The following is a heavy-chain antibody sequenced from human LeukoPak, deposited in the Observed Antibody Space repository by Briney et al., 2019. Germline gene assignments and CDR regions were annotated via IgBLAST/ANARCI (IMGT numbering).Heavy chain of an antibody. V-gene: IGHV1-69*04. CDR3: ARDREVVPAAFDY. CDR1: GGTFSSYA. Sequence: SVKVSCKASGGTFSSYAISWVRQAPGQGLEWMGRIIPILGIANYAQKFQGRVTITADKSTSTAYMEQSSLRSEGTAVYYCARDREVVPAAFDYWGQGTLVTVSS. D-gene: IGHD2-2*01. J-gene: IGHJ4*02. CDR2: IIPILGIA.